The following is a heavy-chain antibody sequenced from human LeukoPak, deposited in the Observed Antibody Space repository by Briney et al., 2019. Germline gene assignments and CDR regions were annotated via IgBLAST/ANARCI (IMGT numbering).Heavy chain of an antibody. J-gene: IGHJ4*02. CDR1: GYSISSGYY. CDR2: IYHSGST. D-gene: IGHD5-24*01. Sequence: SETLSLTCTVSGYSISSGYYWGWIRQPPGKGLEWIGSIYHSGSTYYNPSLKSRVTISVDTSKNQFSLKLSSVTAADTAVYYCARVKHGYIAFDYWGQGTLVTVSS. V-gene: IGHV4-38-2*02. CDR3: ARVKHGYIAFDY.